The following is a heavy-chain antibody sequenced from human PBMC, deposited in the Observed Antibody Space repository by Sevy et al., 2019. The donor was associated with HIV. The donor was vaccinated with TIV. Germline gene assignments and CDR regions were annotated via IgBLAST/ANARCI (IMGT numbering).Heavy chain of an antibody. CDR1: GITFSSYS. J-gene: IGHJ4*02. Sequence: GESLKISCAASGITFSSYSMNWVRQAPGKGLEWVSSISRNSDYKYYADSVKGRFTISRDNAKNSLYLQMNSLRAEDTAVYYCARDPHHYGDYIDYWGQGTLVTVSS. D-gene: IGHD4-17*01. CDR2: ISRNSDYK. CDR3: ARDPHHYGDYIDY. V-gene: IGHV3-21*01.